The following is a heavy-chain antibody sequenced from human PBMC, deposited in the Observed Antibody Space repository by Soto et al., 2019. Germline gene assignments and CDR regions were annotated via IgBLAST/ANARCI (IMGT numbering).Heavy chain of an antibody. CDR3: AKVIGYCTNGVCSPATRYYGMDL. Sequence: QVQLVESGGGVVQPGRSLRLSCAASGFTFSSYGMHWVRQAPGKGLEWVAVISHDGSNKYYADSVKGRFTISRDNSKNTLYLQINSLRAEDTTVYYCAKVIGYCTNGVCSPATRYYGMDLWGQGTTVTVSS. D-gene: IGHD2-8*01. CDR1: GFTFSSYG. V-gene: IGHV3-30*18. J-gene: IGHJ6*02. CDR2: ISHDGSNK.